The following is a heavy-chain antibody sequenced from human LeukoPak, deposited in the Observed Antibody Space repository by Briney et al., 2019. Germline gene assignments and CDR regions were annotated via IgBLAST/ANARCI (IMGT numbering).Heavy chain of an antibody. J-gene: IGHJ4*02. Sequence: SETLSLPCTVSGGSISSSSYYWGWIRPPPGKGLEWIGSIYYSGSTYYNPSLKSRVTISVDTSKNQFSLKLSSVTAADTAVYYCARVREMGAMGYWGQGTLVTVSS. D-gene: IGHD1-26*01. CDR2: IYYSGST. CDR3: ARVREMGAMGY. V-gene: IGHV4-39*07. CDR1: GGSISSSSYY.